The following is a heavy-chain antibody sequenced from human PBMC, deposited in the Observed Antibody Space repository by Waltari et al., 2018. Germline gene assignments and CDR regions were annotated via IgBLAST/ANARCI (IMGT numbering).Heavy chain of an antibody. CDR3: TRPGQWLVPYDY. CDR2: IRSKANSYET. D-gene: IGHD6-19*01. CDR1: GFTFSGSA. Sequence: EVQLVESGGGLVQPGGSLKLSCAASGFTFSGSAMHWVRQASGKGLEWVGRIRSKANSYETAYAASVKGRFTISRDDSKNTAYLQMNSLKTEDTAVYYCTRPGQWLVPYDYWGQGTLVTVSS. J-gene: IGHJ4*02. V-gene: IGHV3-73*02.